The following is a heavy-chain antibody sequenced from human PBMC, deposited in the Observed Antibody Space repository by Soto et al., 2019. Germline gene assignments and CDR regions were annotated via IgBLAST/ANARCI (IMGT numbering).Heavy chain of an antibody. J-gene: IGHJ4*02. CDR3: ARAAWAGGDYLAY. Sequence: SETLSLTCSVSGGSVTSSDYYWSWIRQPPGKGLEWIGYIYHSGSTYYNPSLKSRVVMSVDTSRNQFSLNLTSVTAADTAMYWCARAAWAGGDYLAYWGRGTLVTVSS. CDR1: GGSVTSSDYY. CDR2: IYHSGST. D-gene: IGHD2-21*02. V-gene: IGHV4-30-4*01.